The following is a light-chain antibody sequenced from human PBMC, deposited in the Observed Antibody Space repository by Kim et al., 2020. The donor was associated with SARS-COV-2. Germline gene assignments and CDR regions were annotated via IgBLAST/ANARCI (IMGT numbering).Light chain of an antibody. CDR1: SLRSYY. CDR3: SSRDSSGPWV. J-gene: IGLJ3*02. Sequence: VALGQTVRITCQGDSLRSYYASWYQQKPGQAPVLVIFNKNDRPSGIPDRFSGSTSGNTVSLTITGAQAEDEADYYCSSRDSSGPWVFGGGTQLTVL. CDR2: NKN. V-gene: IGLV3-19*01.